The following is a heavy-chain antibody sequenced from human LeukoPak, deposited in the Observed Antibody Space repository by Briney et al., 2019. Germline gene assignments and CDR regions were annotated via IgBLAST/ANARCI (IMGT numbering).Heavy chain of an antibody. CDR1: GYTFTGYY. V-gene: IGHV1-2*02. J-gene: IGHJ4*02. Sequence: ASVKVSCKASGYTFTGYYMHWVRQAPGQGLEWMGWINPNSGGTNYAQKFQGRVTMTRDTSISTAYLELSRLRSDDTAVYYCARELSSWYPHSDYWGQGTLVTVSS. CDR2: INPNSGGT. D-gene: IGHD6-13*01. CDR3: ARELSSWYPHSDY.